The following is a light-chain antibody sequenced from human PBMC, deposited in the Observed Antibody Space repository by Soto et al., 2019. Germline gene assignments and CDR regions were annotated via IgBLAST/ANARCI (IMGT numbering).Light chain of an antibody. J-gene: IGLJ2*01. CDR3: CSYAGSSTPHVV. CDR2: EGS. CDR1: SSDVGSYNL. V-gene: IGLV2-23*01. Sequence: QSALTQPASVSGSPGQSITISCTGTSSDVGSYNLVSWYPQHPGKAPKLMIYEGSKRPSGVSNRFSGSKSGNTASLTISGLQAEDEAEYYCCSYAGSSTPHVVFGGGTKLTVL.